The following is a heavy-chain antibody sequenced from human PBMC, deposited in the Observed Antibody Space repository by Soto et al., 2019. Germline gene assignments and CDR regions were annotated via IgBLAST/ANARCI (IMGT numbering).Heavy chain of an antibody. CDR3: TPDPILAAAGGSDP. CDR2: IKSNTDGGTT. CDR1: GFTLIYAW. D-gene: IGHD6-13*01. Sequence: EVQLVESGGGLVQPGGSLRLSCAASGFTLIYAWMSWVRQAPGKGLEWVGHIKSNTDGGTTDYAARVNGRFTISRDDSKTTLYLQMSSLKTEDTAVYYCTPDPILAAAGGSDPWGKGTLVTVSS. J-gene: IGHJ5*02. V-gene: IGHV3-15*01.